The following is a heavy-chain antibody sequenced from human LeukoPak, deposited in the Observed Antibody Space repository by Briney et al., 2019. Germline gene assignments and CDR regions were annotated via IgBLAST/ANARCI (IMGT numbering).Heavy chain of an antibody. D-gene: IGHD3-22*01. Sequence: GGSLGLSCEASGFTFSNYGMHWVRQAPGKGLEWVAVISYDGSNKYYADSVKGRFTISRDNSKNTLYLQMNSLRAEDTAIYYCAKDIGDSTGYYSDAFDIWGHGTMVTVSS. CDR1: GFTFSNYG. J-gene: IGHJ3*02. CDR3: AKDIGDSTGYYSDAFDI. V-gene: IGHV3-30*18. CDR2: ISYDGSNK.